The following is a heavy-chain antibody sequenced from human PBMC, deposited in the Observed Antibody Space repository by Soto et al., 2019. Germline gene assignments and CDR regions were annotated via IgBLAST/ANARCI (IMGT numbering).Heavy chain of an antibody. J-gene: IGHJ4*02. CDR3: ARDLSGNPGY. D-gene: IGHD2-15*01. CDR1: GYTLMEIS. V-gene: IGHV1-18*01. Sequence: XSVKVSCKVSGYTLMEISMHWVRQPHGQGLEWMGWISAXNGNTNYAQKLXXRVTMTTXXSTSTAYMELRRLRSEETAVYYCARDLSGNPGYWGQGTLVTSPQ. CDR2: ISAXNGNT.